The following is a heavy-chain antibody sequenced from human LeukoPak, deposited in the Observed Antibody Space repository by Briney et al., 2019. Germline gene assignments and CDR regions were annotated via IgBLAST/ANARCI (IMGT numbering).Heavy chain of an antibody. D-gene: IGHD3-22*01. J-gene: IGHJ6*03. CDR2: IYTTGST. Sequence: SETLSLTCTVSGGSINSGSYYWSWIRRPAGKGLEWIGRIYTTGSTNYNPSLKSRVTISVDTSKNQFSLKLSSVTAADTAVYYCARSSEGRYYYDSSGFSYYYYYMDVWGKGTTVTISS. CDR1: GGSINSGSYY. V-gene: IGHV4-61*02. CDR3: ARSSEGRYYYDSSGFSYYYYYMDV.